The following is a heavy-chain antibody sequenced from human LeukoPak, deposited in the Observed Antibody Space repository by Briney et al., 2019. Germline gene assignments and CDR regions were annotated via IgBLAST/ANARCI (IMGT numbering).Heavy chain of an antibody. CDR3: ARQDVLLWFGDSYLAQSSFDP. Sequence: SGTLSLTCTVSGGSISSSSYYWGWIGQPPGKGLEWIGSIYYSGSTYYNPSLKSRVTISVDTSKNQFSLKLSSVTAADTAVYYCARQDVLLWFGDSYLAQSSFDPWGQGTLVTVSS. D-gene: IGHD3-10*01. V-gene: IGHV4-39*01. CDR2: IYYSGST. CDR1: GGSISSSSYY. J-gene: IGHJ5*02.